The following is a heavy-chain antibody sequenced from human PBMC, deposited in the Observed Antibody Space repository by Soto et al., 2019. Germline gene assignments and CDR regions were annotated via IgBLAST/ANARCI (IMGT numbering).Heavy chain of an antibody. CDR3: ARERGGITGTPGVNWFDP. V-gene: IGHV4-30-4*01. Sequence: SETLSLTCTVSGGSISSGDYYWICIRQPPGKGLEWIWYIYYSGSTYYNPSLKSRVTISVDTSKNQFSLKLSSVTAADTAVYYCARERGGITGTPGVNWFDPWGQGTLVTVSS. D-gene: IGHD1-7*01. CDR1: GGSISSGDYY. CDR2: IYYSGST. J-gene: IGHJ5*02.